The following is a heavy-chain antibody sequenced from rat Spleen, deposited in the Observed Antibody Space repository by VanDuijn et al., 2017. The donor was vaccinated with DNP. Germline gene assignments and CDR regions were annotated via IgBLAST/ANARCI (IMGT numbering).Heavy chain of an antibody. V-gene: IGHV5S13*01. CDR3: TRATGFDY. D-gene: IGHD4-2*01. CDR1: GFSFRDYD. CDR2: ISTNGGGT. J-gene: IGHJ2*01. Sequence: EVQLVESGGGLVQPGRSLRLSCVASGFSFRDYDMAWVRQTPTKGLEWFATISTNGGGTYYRDSVRGRFTISRDNAEDTLFLQMNSLRSEDTATYYCTRATGFDYGGQGVMVTVSS.